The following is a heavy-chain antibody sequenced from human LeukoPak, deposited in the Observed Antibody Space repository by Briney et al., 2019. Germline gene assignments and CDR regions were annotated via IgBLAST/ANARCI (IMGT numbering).Heavy chain of an antibody. CDR1: GYTFTDYY. J-gene: IGHJ4*02. CDR3: AKGYTNIWYGLDY. V-gene: IGHV1-2*02. Sequence: GASVKVSCKASGYTFTDYYMHWVRQAPGQGLEWMGWINPNTGGTNYAQKFQGRVTMTRDTYISTASMELSRLRSDDTAVYYCAKGYTNIWYGLDYWGQGALVTVSS. CDR2: INPNTGGT. D-gene: IGHD6-13*01.